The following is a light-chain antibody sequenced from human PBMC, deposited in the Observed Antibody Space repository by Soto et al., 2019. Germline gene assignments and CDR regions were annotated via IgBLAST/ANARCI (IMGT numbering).Light chain of an antibody. V-gene: IGKV3-20*01. CDR2: GAS. CDR1: QSVRTT. Sequence: EIVMAQSPATLSVSPGEIATVSCWASQSVRTTVAWYHQKPGQAPRLLIYGASSRATGIPDRFSGSGSGTDFTLTISRLEPEDFAVYYCQQYGSSPVTFGQGTKGDIK. CDR3: QQYGSSPVT. J-gene: IGKJ1*01.